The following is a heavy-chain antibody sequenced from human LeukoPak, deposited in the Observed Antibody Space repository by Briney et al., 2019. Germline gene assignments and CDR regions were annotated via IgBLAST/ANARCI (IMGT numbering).Heavy chain of an antibody. V-gene: IGHV3-23*01. CDR2: ISNSGGST. Sequence: GGSLRLSCAASGFTFSSYAMSWVRQAPGKGLEWVSAISNSGGSTYYADSVKGRFAISRDNSKNTLYLQMNSLRAEDTAVYYCAKGLDSLFDYWGQGSLVTVSS. D-gene: IGHD2-21*01. J-gene: IGHJ4*02. CDR1: GFTFSSYA. CDR3: AKGLDSLFDY.